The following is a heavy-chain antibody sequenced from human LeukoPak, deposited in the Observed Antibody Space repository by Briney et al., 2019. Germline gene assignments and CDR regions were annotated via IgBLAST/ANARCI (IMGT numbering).Heavy chain of an antibody. CDR3: AKRGVVIRVILVGFHKEAYYFDS. Sequence: GGSLRLSCAVSGTTLSNYGMTWVRQAPGKGLEWVAGISDTGGRTNYADSVKGRFTISRDNPKNTLYLQMNSLRAEDTAVYFCAKRGVVIRVILVGFHKEAYYFDSWGQGALVTVSS. V-gene: IGHV3-23*01. J-gene: IGHJ4*02. CDR1: GTTLSNYG. D-gene: IGHD3-22*01. CDR2: ISDTGGRT.